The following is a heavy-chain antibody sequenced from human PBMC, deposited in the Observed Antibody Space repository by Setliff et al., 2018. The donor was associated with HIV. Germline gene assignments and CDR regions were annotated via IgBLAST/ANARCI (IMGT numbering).Heavy chain of an antibody. CDR2: IIPLFGTT. D-gene: IGHD3-10*01. Sequence: SVKVSCKASGGTFNNYAISWVRQAPGQGLEWVGGIIPLFGTTNYAQKFQGRVTITADESTNTAHMELNSLRSIDTAMYYCATAFYYNSESYSLDYWGQGMLVTVSS. CDR3: ATAFYYNSESYSLDY. J-gene: IGHJ4*02. V-gene: IGHV1-69*13. CDR1: GGTFNNYA.